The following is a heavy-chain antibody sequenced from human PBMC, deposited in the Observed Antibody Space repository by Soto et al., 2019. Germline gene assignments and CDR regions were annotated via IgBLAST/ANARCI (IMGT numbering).Heavy chain of an antibody. D-gene: IGHD3-10*01. CDR3: TKDTFGALDS. Sequence: EAQLVEAGGGLVQPGGSLRLSCTASGFTLRTYWMHWVRQAPGKGLVWVSRINPESTTITYADSVKGRFTISRDNAENTLFLHMNTLCAEDAGIYYCTKDTFGALDSWGQGTLVTVSS. J-gene: IGHJ4*02. V-gene: IGHV3-74*01. CDR1: GFTLRTYW. CDR2: INPESTTI.